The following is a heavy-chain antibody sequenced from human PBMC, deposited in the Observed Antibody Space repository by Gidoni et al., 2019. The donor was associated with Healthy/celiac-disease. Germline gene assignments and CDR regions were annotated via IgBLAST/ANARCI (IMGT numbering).Heavy chain of an antibody. CDR1: GFPFSSYA. CDR2: ISGSGGST. D-gene: IGHD3-16*01. J-gene: IGHJ4*02. CDR3: AKDSVGGELGSPGN. V-gene: IGHV3-23*01. Sequence: EVQLLESGGGLVQPGGSLRLSCAASGFPFSSYAMSWVRQAPGKGLEWVSAISGSGGSTYYADSVKGRFTISRDNSKNTLYLQMNSLRAEDTAVYYCAKDSVGGELGSPGNWGQGTLVTVSS.